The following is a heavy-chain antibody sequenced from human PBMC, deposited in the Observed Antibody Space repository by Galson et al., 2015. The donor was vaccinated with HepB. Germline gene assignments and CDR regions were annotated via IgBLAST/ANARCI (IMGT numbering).Heavy chain of an antibody. D-gene: IGHD2-21*01. CDR3: ARDHWGGPGYFDL. Sequence: SETLSLTCTVSGGSISSYYWSWIRQPPGKGLEWIGYIYYSGSTNYNPSLKSRVTISVDTSRNQFSLKLSSVTAADTAVYYCARDHWGGPGYFDLWGRGTLVTVSS. CDR1: GGSISSYY. CDR2: IYYSGST. J-gene: IGHJ2*01. V-gene: IGHV4-59*01.